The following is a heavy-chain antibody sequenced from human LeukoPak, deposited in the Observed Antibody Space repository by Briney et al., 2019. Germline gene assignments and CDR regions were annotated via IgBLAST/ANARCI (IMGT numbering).Heavy chain of an antibody. J-gene: IGHJ3*01. CDR2: ISTSSRTI. CDR1: GFIFSNYD. V-gene: IGHV3-48*01. CDR3: GRVFDV. Sequence: GGSLRLSCAASGFIFSNYDMNWVRQAPGKGLEWVSHISTSSRTIYYADSVKGRFTISRDNVKNSLNLQMNSLRAEDTAVYYCGRVFDVWGQGTMVTVSS.